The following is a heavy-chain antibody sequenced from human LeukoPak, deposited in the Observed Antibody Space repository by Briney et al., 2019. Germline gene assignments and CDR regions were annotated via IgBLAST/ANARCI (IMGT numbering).Heavy chain of an antibody. D-gene: IGHD6-19*01. CDR2: MYSGGDT. Sequence: GGSLRLSCAASGFTVSDNYMSWVRQAPGKGLEWVSAMYSGGDTYYADSVKGRFTFSRDISKNTLYLQMNGLRTEDTAMYYCARGAHQVPSAGLLAPWAQGTLVTVS. CDR1: GFTVSDNY. CDR3: ARGAHQVPSAGLLAP. V-gene: IGHV3-53*01. J-gene: IGHJ5*02.